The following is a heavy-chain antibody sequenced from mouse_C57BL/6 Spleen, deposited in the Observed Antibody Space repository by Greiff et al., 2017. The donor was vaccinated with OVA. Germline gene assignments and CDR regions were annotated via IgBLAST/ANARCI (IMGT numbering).Heavy chain of an antibody. CDR2: IDPANGNT. Sequence: VQLQQSVAELVRPGASVKLSCTASGFNIKNTYMHWVKQRPEQGLEWIGRIDPANGNTKYAPKFQGKGTITADTTSNTAYLQNSSLTSEDTAIYYCARTPITTVKGGYAVDYWGQGTSVTVSS. J-gene: IGHJ4*01. D-gene: IGHD1-1*01. V-gene: IGHV14-3*01. CDR1: GFNIKNTY. CDR3: ARTPITTVKGGYAVDY.